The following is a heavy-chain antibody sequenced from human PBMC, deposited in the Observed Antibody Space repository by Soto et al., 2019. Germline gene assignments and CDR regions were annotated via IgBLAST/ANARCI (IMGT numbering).Heavy chain of an antibody. CDR1: GFTFSSYA. J-gene: IGHJ3*02. CDR3: ARPYDYVWGSYRPAAFDI. D-gene: IGHD3-16*02. Sequence: GGSLRLSCAASGFTFSSYAMHWVRQAPGKGLEWVAVISYDGSNKYYADSVKGRFTISRDNSKNTLYLQMNSLRAEDTAVYYCARPYDYVWGSYRPAAFDIWGQGTMVTVSS. V-gene: IGHV3-30-3*01. CDR2: ISYDGSNK.